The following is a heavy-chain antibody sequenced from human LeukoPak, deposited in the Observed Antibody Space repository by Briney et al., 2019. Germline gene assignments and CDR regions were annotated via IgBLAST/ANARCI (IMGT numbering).Heavy chain of an antibody. CDR2: IIPIFGTA. J-gene: IGHJ6*02. CDR3: ARRILDSTVTDLGMDV. Sequence: GASVKVSCKASGGTFSSYAISWVRQAPGQGLEWVGGIIPIFGTANYAQKFQGRVTITADESTSTAYMELSSLRSEDTAVYYCARRILDSTVTDLGMDVWGQGTTVTVSS. V-gene: IGHV1-69*13. CDR1: GGTFSSYA. D-gene: IGHD4-11*01.